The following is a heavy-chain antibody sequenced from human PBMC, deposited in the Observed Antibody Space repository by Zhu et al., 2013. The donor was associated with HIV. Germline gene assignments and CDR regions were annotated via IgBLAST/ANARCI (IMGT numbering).Heavy chain of an antibody. CDR2: MNAGNGET. J-gene: IGHJ4*02. V-gene: IGHV1-3*01. D-gene: IGHD6-19*01. CDR1: GYSFKSFA. Sequence: QVQLVQSGAEVKRPGASVKLSCKTSGYSFKSFAMHWVRQAPGKGLEWMGWMNAGNGETTYSQNLQGRVAITRDISASALYMEVSSLKFEDTAVYYCARDSASGWQQVAYIDYWGQGTLVTVSS. CDR3: ARDSASGWQQVAYIDY.